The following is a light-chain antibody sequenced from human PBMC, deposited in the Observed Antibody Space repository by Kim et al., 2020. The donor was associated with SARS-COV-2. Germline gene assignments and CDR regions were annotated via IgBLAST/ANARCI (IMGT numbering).Light chain of an antibody. Sequence: ASVGDRVTITCRASQSISSWLAWYQQKPGKAPKLLIYDASRLQSGVPSRFSGSGSGTEFTLTISSLQPDDFAIYYCQQYNSYPWTFGQGTKVDIK. CDR2: DAS. V-gene: IGKV1-5*01. CDR3: QQYNSYPWT. J-gene: IGKJ1*01. CDR1: QSISSW.